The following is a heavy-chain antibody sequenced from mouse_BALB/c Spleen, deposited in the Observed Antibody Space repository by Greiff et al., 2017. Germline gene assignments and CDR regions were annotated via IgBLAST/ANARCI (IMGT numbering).Heavy chain of an antibody. D-gene: IGHD2-3*01. CDR2: ISSGSSTI. CDR3: ARFGYDGYYYYAMDY. CDR1: GFTFSSFG. J-gene: IGHJ4*01. V-gene: IGHV5-17*02. Sequence: EVKLMESGGGLVQPGGSRKLSCAASGFTFSSFGMHWVRQAPEKGLEWVAYISSGSSTIYYADTVKGRFTISRDNPKNTLFLQMTSLRSEDTAMYYCARFGYDGYYYYAMDYWGQGTSVTVSS.